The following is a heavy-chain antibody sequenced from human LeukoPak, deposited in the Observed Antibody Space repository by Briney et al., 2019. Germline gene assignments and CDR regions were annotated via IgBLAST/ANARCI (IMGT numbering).Heavy chain of an antibody. CDR3: AKEARGQGGYTDY. D-gene: IGHD6-13*01. J-gene: IGHJ4*02. V-gene: IGHV3-30*18. CDR2: ISSERSNK. Sequence: PGRSLRLSCAASGFTFSSYGMHWVRQAPGKGLEWVAVISSERSNKYYADSVKGRFTISRDNSKNTLYLQMNGLRAEDRALYYCAKEARGQGGYTDYWGQGTLVTVSS. CDR1: GFTFSSYG.